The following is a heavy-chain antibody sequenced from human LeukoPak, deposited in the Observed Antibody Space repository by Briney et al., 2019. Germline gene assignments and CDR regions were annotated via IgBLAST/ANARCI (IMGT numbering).Heavy chain of an antibody. CDR3: AREVTGTIAR. CDR1: GGSISSSSYY. D-gene: IGHD1-7*01. J-gene: IGHJ4*02. CDR2: IYYSGST. V-gene: IGHV4-39*07. Sequence: SETLSLTCTVSGGSISSSSYYWGWIRQPPGKGREWIGSIYYSGSTYYNPSLKSRVTISVDTSKNQFSLKLSSVTAADTAVYYCAREVTGTIARWGQGSLVTVSS.